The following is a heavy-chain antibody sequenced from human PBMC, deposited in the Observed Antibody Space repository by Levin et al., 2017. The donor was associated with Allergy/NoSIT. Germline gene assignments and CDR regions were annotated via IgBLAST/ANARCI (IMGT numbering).Heavy chain of an antibody. CDR2: ISWNSGSI. CDR1: GFTFDDYA. Sequence: GGSLRLSCAASGFTFDDYAMHWVQQAPGKGLEWVSGISWNSGSIGYADSVKGRITISRDNAKNSLYLQMNSLRAEDTALYYCAKDRRGDYYGSRSNSLDYWGQGTLVTVSS. D-gene: IGHD3-10*01. CDR3: AKDRRGDYYGSRSNSLDY. J-gene: IGHJ4*02. V-gene: IGHV3-9*01.